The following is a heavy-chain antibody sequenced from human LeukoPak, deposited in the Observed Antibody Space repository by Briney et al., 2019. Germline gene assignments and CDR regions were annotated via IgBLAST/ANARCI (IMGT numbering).Heavy chain of an antibody. V-gene: IGHV1-69*05. D-gene: IGHD3-22*01. J-gene: IGHJ4*02. CDR1: GYTFTSYG. Sequence: GASVKVSCKASGYTFTSYGISWVRQAPGQGLEWMGGIIPIFGTANYAQKFQGRVTITTDESTSTAYMELSSLRSEDTAVYYCARGAYYDSSGYSPEWGQGTLVTVSS. CDR2: IIPIFGTA. CDR3: ARGAYYDSSGYSPE.